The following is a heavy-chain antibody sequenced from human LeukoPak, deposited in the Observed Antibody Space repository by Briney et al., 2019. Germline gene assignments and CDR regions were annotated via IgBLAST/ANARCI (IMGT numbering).Heavy chain of an antibody. CDR1: GFTFSSYE. V-gene: IGHV3-48*03. Sequence: GGSLRLSCAASGFTFSSYEMNWVRQAPGKGLEWFSYIDARAKTIHYADSVKGRFTISRDNAKSSLYLQMNSLRADDTAVYYCARGRGLAGSYYSFDYWGQGTLVTVSS. CDR2: IDARAKTI. D-gene: IGHD3-10*01. CDR3: ARGRGLAGSYYSFDY. J-gene: IGHJ4*02.